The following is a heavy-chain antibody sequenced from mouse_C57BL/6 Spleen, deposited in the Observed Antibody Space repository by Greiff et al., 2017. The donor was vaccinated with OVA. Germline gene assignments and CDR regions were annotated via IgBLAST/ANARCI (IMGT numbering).Heavy chain of an antibody. CDR2: IYIGNGYT. V-gene: IGHV1-58*01. Sequence: EVKVVESGAELVRPGSSVKMSCKTSGYTFTSYGINWVKQRPGQGLEWIGYIYIGNGYTEYNEKFKGKATLTSDTSSSTAYMQLSSLTSEDSAIYFCASTTVVANYAMDYWGQGTSVTVSS. CDR3: ASTTVVANYAMDY. CDR1: GYTFTSYG. D-gene: IGHD1-1*01. J-gene: IGHJ4*01.